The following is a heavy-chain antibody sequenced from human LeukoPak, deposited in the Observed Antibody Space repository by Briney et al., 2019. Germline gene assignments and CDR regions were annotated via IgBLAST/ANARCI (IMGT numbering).Heavy chain of an antibody. Sequence: SETLSLTCAVYGGSFSGYYWSWIRQPAGKGLEWIGRIYTSGTTNYNPSLKSRVTISVGTSKSQFSLKLSSVTAADTAVYYCARHSGYYYARDAFDIWGQGTLVTVSS. CDR2: IYTSGTT. J-gene: IGHJ3*02. D-gene: IGHD3-22*01. CDR1: GGSFSGYY. CDR3: ARHSGYYYARDAFDI. V-gene: IGHV4-59*10.